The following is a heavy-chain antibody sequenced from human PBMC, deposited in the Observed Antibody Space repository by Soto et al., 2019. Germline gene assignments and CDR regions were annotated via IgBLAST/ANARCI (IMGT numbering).Heavy chain of an antibody. CDR3: ARVVYSSSSYYYGMDV. CDR2: IYSGGST. V-gene: IGHV3-53*01. D-gene: IGHD6-6*01. J-gene: IGHJ6*02. CDR1: GFTVSSNY. Sequence: EVQLVESGGGLIQPGGSLRLSCAASGFTVSSNYMSWVRQAPGKGLEWVSVIYSGGSTYYADSVKGRFTISRDNSKNTLYLQMNSLRAEDTAVYYCARVVYSSSSYYYGMDVWGQGTTVTVSS.